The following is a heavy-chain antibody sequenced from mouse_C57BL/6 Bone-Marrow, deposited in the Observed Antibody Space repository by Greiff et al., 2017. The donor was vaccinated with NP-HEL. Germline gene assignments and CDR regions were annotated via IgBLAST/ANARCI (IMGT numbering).Heavy chain of an antibody. D-gene: IGHD2-4*01. Sequence: EVHLVESGGDLVKPGGSLKLSCAASGFTFSSYGMSWVRQTPDKRLEWVATISSGGSYTYYPDSVKGRFTISRDNAKNTLYLQMSSLKSEDTAMYYCARHPTMITTGFDYWGQGTTLTVSS. J-gene: IGHJ2*01. CDR2: ISSGGSYT. V-gene: IGHV5-6*01. CDR3: ARHPTMITTGFDY. CDR1: GFTFSSYG.